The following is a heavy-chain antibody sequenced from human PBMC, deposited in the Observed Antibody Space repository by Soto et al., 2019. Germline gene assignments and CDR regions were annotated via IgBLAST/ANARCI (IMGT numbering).Heavy chain of an antibody. D-gene: IGHD3-3*01. CDR3: ARRHTIFGVVIIYWYFDY. V-gene: IGHV4-34*01. Sequence: SETLSLTCAVYGGSFSGYYWSWIRQPPGNGLEWIGEINHSGSTNYNPSLKSRVTISVDTSKNQFSLKLSSVTAADTAVYYCARRHTIFGVVIIYWYFDYWGQGTLVTVSS. CDR2: INHSGST. CDR1: GGSFSGYY. J-gene: IGHJ4*02.